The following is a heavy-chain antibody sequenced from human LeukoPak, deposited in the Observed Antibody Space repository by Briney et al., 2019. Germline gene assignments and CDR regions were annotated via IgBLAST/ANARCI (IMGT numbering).Heavy chain of an antibody. CDR1: GDSISSGGYF. D-gene: IGHD3-22*01. CDR2: IYYTGST. Sequence: PSQTLSLTCTVSGDSISSGGYFWSWIRQHPGKGLEWIGYIYYTGSTYYNPSLKSRVTISVDTSKNQFSLKLSSVTAADTAVYYCTRDGPRSSGYPDNWGQGALVTVSS. V-gene: IGHV4-31*03. CDR3: TRDGPRSSGYPDN. J-gene: IGHJ4*02.